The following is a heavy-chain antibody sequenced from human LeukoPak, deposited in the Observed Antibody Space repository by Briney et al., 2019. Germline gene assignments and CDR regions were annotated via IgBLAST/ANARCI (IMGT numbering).Heavy chain of an antibody. CDR1: GFTFSSYA. J-gene: IGHJ3*02. CDR2: ISYDGSNK. Sequence: GGSLRLSCAASGFTFSSYAMHWVRQAPGKGLEWVAVISYDGSNKYYADSAKGRFTISRDNSKNTLYLQMNSLRAEDTAVYYCARGSAFDIWGQGTMVTVSS. V-gene: IGHV3-30*04. CDR3: ARGSAFDI.